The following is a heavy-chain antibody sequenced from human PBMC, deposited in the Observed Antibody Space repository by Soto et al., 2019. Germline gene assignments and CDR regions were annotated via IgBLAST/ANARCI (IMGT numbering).Heavy chain of an antibody. D-gene: IGHD6-19*01. CDR3: ARATYSSGWWDYFDY. J-gene: IGHJ4*02. CDR1: GGSVSSGSYY. CDR2: IYYSGST. V-gene: IGHV4-61*01. Sequence: PSETLSLTCTVSGGSVSSGSYYWSWIRQPPGKGLEWIGYIYYSGSTNYNPSLKSRVTISVDTSKNQFSLKLSSVTAADTAVYYCARATYSSGWWDYFDYWGQGTLVTVSS.